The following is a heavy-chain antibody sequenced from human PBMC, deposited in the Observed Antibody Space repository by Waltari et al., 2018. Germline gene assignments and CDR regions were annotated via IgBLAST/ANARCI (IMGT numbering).Heavy chain of an antibody. CDR2: IYSGGST. CDR3: ERVFDSSGPNPPFDY. V-gene: IGHV3-66*01. Sequence: PVKGLEWVSVIYSGGSTYYADSVKGRFTIYRDNSKNTLYLQMNSLRAEDTAVYYCERVFDSSGPNPPFDYWGQGTLVTVSS. J-gene: IGHJ4*02. D-gene: IGHD3-22*01.